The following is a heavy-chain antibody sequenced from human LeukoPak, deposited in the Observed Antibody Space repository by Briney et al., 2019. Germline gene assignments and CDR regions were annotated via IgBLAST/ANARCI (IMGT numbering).Heavy chain of an antibody. V-gene: IGHV4-59*04. J-gene: IGHJ5*02. CDR2: ICYSGNT. CDR1: GTFISYYF. CDR3: ASKVGDVNAYDP. D-gene: IGHD3-16*01. Sequence: KPAATLSLTCTAAGTFISYYFSSWPRPPPGEVLEMRGIICYSGNTYYNPSLKSRVTMSADTSKNSFYLQLTTLTATDTSVYYCASKVGDVNAYDPWGQGTLVTVSS.